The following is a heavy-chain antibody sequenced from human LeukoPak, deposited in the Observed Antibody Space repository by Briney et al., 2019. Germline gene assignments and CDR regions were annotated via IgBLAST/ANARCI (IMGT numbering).Heavy chain of an antibody. J-gene: IGHJ4*02. CDR2: TSYDGNKK. CDR1: GLTLTYYA. Sequence: GGSLSLSCAASGLTLTYYAMHWVRQAPGKGLEWVAVTSYDGNKKYYADSVKGRFTISRDSSKNTLYLQMSSLRAEDTAVCYCARSSYDYGGIEGPFDYWGQGTLVTVSS. V-gene: IGHV3-30*15. CDR3: ARSSYDYGGIEGPFDY. D-gene: IGHD4-23*01.